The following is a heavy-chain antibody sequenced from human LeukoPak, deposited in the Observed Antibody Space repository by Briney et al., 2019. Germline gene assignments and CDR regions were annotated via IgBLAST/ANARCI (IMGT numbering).Heavy chain of an antibody. D-gene: IGHD3-10*01. CDR1: GFTFSSYA. J-gene: IGHJ4*02. CDR2: ISGSGGST. Sequence: GGSLRLSCAASGFTFSSYAMSWVRQAPRKGLEWVSAISGSGGSTYYADSVKGRFTISRDNSKNTLYLQMNSLRAEDTAVYYCAKDRITMVRGVIRGDYWGQGTLVTVSS. CDR3: AKDRITMVRGVIRGDY. V-gene: IGHV3-23*01.